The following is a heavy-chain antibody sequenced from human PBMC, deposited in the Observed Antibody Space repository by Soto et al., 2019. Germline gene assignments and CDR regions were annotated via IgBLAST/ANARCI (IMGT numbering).Heavy chain of an antibody. D-gene: IGHD6-13*01. CDR2: IWPGHSNP. J-gene: IGHJ4*02. CDR1: GYIFTNYW. CDR3: ARPGSAPYSTTLYGDY. V-gene: IGHV5-51*01. Sequence: PGESLKISCKGSGYIFTNYWIAWVRQMPGKGLEWMGIIWPGHSNPKYSPSFEGQVTISADESITTAYLQWRSLEASDSAMYYCARPGSAPYSTTLYGDYWGQGTLVTVSS.